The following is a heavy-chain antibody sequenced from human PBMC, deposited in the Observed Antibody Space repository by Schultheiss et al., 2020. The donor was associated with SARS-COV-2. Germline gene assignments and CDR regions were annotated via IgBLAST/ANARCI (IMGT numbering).Heavy chain of an antibody. V-gene: IGHV4-34*01. Sequence: SETLSLTCAVYGGSFSGYYWSWIRQPPGKGLEWIGEINHSGSTNYNPSLKSRVTISVDTSKNQFSLKLSSVTAADTAVYYCARMADYGDYWYFDLWGQGTTVTVSS. CDR1: GGSFSGYY. CDR2: INHSGST. D-gene: IGHD4-17*01. J-gene: IGHJ2*01. CDR3: ARMADYGDYWYFDL.